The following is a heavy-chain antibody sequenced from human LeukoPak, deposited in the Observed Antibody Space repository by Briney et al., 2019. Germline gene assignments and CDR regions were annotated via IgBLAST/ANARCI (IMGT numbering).Heavy chain of an antibody. CDR3: ARRKGITMVRGVKGPYMDV. CDR1: GVSISTKY. Sequence: SETLSLTCTVSGVSISTKYWSWIRQSPGKGLQWIGYIDNSGSTKYNPYLKSRVSISVDTSKNQFSLKLSSVTAADTAVYYCARRKGITMVRGVKGPYMDVWGKGTTVAISS. J-gene: IGHJ6*03. V-gene: IGHV4-59*12. D-gene: IGHD3-10*01. CDR2: IDNSGST.